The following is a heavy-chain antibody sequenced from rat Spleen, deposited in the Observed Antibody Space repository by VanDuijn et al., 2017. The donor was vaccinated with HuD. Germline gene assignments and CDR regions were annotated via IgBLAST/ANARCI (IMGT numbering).Heavy chain of an antibody. V-gene: IGHV5-25*01. J-gene: IGHJ3*01. CDR3: VRQDTSGYSNWFTY. CDR1: GFTFSNYY. CDR2: ISPSGVT. D-gene: IGHD4-3*01. Sequence: EVQLVASGGGLVQPGRSLKLSCTASGFTFSNYYMAWVRQAPTKGLEWVASISPSGVTYYRDSVKGRFTVSRENAKSTLYLLMDSLRSEDTAIYYCVRQDTSGYSNWFTYWGQGTLVTVSS.